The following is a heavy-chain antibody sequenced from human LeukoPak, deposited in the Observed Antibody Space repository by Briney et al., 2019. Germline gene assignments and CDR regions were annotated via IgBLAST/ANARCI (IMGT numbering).Heavy chain of an antibody. J-gene: IGHJ6*02. Sequence: PGGSLRLSCAASDFTFNKDWMNWVRQAPGKGLEWVGRIKSTVDGGTTDYAAPVKGRFTVSRDDSKKTLYLQMNSLKIEDTAVYYCTTSVWTWDYYGMDVWGQGTTVTVSS. CDR2: IKSTVDGGTT. CDR1: DFTFNKDW. V-gene: IGHV3-15*07. D-gene: IGHD1-1*01. CDR3: TTSVWTWDYYGMDV.